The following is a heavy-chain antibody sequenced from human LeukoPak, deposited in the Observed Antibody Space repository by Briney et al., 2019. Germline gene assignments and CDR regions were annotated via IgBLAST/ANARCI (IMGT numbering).Heavy chain of an antibody. J-gene: IGHJ6*02. CDR2: IIPIFGTA. Sequence: SVKVSCKASGGTFISYAISWVRQAPGQGLEWMGGIIPIFGTANYAQKFQGRVTITADESMSTAYMELSSLRSEDTAVYYCARAPPLGYCSSTSCYNYYYGMDVWGQGTTVTVSS. V-gene: IGHV1-69*13. CDR3: ARAPPLGYCSSTSCYNYYYGMDV. D-gene: IGHD2-2*02. CDR1: GGTFISYA.